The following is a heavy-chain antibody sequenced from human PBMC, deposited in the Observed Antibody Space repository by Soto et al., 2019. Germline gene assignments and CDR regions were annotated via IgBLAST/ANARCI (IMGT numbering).Heavy chain of an antibody. J-gene: IGHJ6*03. CDR3: ARRGYMDV. V-gene: IGHV4-59*08. CDR1: GASISSYY. CDR2: ISDSGST. Sequence: SDTLSLTCTVSGASISSYYWSWIRQPPGKGLEWIGFISDSGSTSYNPSLKSRVTISVDTSKNQFSLKLSSMTAADTAVYYCARRGYMDVWGKGTAVTVSS.